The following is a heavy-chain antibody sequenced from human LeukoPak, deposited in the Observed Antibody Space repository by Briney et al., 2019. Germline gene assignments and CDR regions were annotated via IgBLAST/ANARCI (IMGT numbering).Heavy chain of an antibody. J-gene: IGHJ4*02. D-gene: IGHD6-19*01. CDR1: GFSLSTGAMR. V-gene: IGHV2-70*04. CDR2: IDWYDDN. CDR3: AGMGSRGWYGY. Sequence: SGPALVKPTQTLTLTCTFSGFSLSTGAMRVSWIRQPPGKALEWLARIDWYDDNFYSTSLKTRLTISKDTSNNQVVLTMTNMDPVETATYYCAGMGSRGWYGYWGQGTLVTVSS.